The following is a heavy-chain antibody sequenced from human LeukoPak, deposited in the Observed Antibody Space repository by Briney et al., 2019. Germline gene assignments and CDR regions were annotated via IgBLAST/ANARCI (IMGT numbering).Heavy chain of an antibody. CDR3: ARIFRDYPDY. Sequence: SETLSLTCAVYGGSFSGYYWSWIRQPPGKGLEWIGEINHSGSTNYNPSLKSRVTISVDTSKNQFSLKLSSVTAADTAVYYCARIFRDYPDYWGQGTLVTVSS. J-gene: IGHJ4*02. CDR2: INHSGST. V-gene: IGHV4-34*01. CDR1: GGSFSGYY. D-gene: IGHD3-3*01.